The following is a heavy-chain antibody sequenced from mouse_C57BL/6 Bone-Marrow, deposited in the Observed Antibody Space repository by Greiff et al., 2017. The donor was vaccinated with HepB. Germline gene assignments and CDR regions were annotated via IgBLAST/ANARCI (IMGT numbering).Heavy chain of an antibody. CDR1: GYTFTSYW. CDR2: IDPSDSYT. Sequence: QVQLQQSGAELVKPGASVKLSCKASGYTFTSYWMQWVKQRPGQGLEWIGEIDPSDSYTNYNQKFKGKATLTVDTSSSTAYMQLSSLTSEDSAVYYCARRTTVVARDYAMDYWGQGTSVTVSS. D-gene: IGHD1-1*01. CDR3: ARRTTVVARDYAMDY. J-gene: IGHJ4*01. V-gene: IGHV1-50*01.